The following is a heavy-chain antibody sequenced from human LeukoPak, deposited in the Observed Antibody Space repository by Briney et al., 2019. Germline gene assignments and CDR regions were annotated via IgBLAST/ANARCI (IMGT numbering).Heavy chain of an antibody. D-gene: IGHD6-13*01. J-gene: IGHJ4*02. CDR2: IYYSGST. Sequence: SETLSLTCTVSGASVSGSAYYWGWIRQPPGKGLEWIGNIYYSGSTYCNESLESRVTISIDTSKNQFSLKLNSVTAADTAVYYCARLSAAGLDYWGQGTLVTVSS. CDR3: ARLSAAGLDY. CDR1: GASVSGSAYY. V-gene: IGHV4-39*01.